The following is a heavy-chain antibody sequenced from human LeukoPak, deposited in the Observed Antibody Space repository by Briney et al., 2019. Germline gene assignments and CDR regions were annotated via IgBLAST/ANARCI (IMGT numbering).Heavy chain of an antibody. CDR2: IGSSSSTI. Sequence: PGGSLRLSCSASGFTFSSYSMNWVRQAPGKGLEWVSYIGSSSSTIYYADSVKGRFTISRDNAKNSLYLQMNSLRAEDTAVYYCARDQGGYSSGWFYFGYWGQGTLVTVSS. D-gene: IGHD6-19*01. CDR1: GFTFSSYS. J-gene: IGHJ4*02. CDR3: ARDQGGYSSGWFYFGY. V-gene: IGHV3-48*04.